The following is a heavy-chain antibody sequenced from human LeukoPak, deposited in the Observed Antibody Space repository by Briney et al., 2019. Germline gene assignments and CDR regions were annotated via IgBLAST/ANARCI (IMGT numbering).Heavy chain of an antibody. J-gene: IGHJ6*03. D-gene: IGHD6-6*01. V-gene: IGHV3-74*01. CDR1: GFTFSSYW. CDR3: ARVTARPNYYYYMDV. Sequence: GGSLRLSCAASGFTFSSYWMHWVRQAPGKGLVWVSRINSDGSSTSYADSVKGQFTISRDNAKNTLYLQMNSLRAEDTAVYYCARVTARPNYYYYMDVWGKGTTVTVSS. CDR2: INSDGSST.